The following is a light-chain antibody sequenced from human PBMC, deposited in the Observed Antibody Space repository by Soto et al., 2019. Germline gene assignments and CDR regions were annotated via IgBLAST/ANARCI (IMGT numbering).Light chain of an antibody. V-gene: IGKV2-24*01. Sequence: DIVLTQTPLSSPVTLGQPASISCRSSQSLVFSDGDTYLSWLQQRPGQPPRLLIYKISTRFSGVPDRFSGSGAGTDFTLKISRLEPEDVGVYYCMQATQFPYTFGQGTKLEI. CDR3: MQATQFPYT. J-gene: IGKJ2*01. CDR2: KIS. CDR1: QSLVFSDGDTY.